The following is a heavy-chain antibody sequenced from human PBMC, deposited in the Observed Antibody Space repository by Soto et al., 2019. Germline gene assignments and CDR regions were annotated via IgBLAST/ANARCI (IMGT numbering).Heavy chain of an antibody. V-gene: IGHV3-72*01. J-gene: IGHJ4*02. D-gene: IGHD3-10*01. Sequence: GSLRLSCAASGFTFSNHYMDWVRQAPAKGLEWVGRTRNRGNGYTTEYAASVKGRFTISRDDSKNSLYLQMNSLKTDDTAVYYCARAFYASGSYSLDYWGQGALVTVSS. CDR3: ARAFYASGSYSLDY. CDR1: GFTFSNHY. CDR2: TRNRGNGYTT.